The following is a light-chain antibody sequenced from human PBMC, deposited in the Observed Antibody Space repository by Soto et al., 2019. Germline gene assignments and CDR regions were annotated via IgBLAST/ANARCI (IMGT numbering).Light chain of an antibody. CDR3: QQFGTSPFT. J-gene: IGKJ3*01. Sequence: EIVLTQSPGTLSLSPRERATLSCRASQSVSSSYLALYQQKPGQSPRLLIYGASSRATGIPDRFSGSGSGTDFTLTISRLEPEDFAVYYCQQFGTSPFTFGPGTKVDIK. CDR1: QSVSSSY. CDR2: GAS. V-gene: IGKV3-20*01.